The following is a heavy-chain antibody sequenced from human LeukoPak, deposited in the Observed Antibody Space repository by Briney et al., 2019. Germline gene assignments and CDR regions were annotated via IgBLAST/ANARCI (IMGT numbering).Heavy chain of an antibody. Sequence: GGSLRLSCAASGFTFSSYWMSWVRQAPGKGLEWVANIKQDGSEKYYVDSVKGRFTISRDNAKNSLYLQMNSLRAEDTAVYYCARSGYTSSWYVPNWGQGTLVTVSS. CDR1: GFTFSSYW. J-gene: IGHJ4*02. V-gene: IGHV3-7*01. D-gene: IGHD6-13*01. CDR3: ARSGYTSSWYVPN. CDR2: IKQDGSEK.